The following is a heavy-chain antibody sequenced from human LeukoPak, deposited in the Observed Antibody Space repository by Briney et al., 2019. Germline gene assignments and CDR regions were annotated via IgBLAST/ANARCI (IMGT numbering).Heavy chain of an antibody. V-gene: IGHV3-23*01. D-gene: IGHD3-16*01. CDR2: ISGSGIST. J-gene: IGHJ4*02. CDR1: GFTFSSYA. Sequence: GGSLRLSCAASGFTFSSYAMTWVRQAPGKGLEWVSSISGSGISTYYADSVKGRFTISRDNSKNTLYLQMNSLRVEDTAVYYCAKDLWGSTWGGYWGQGTLVTVSS. CDR3: AKDLWGSTWGGY.